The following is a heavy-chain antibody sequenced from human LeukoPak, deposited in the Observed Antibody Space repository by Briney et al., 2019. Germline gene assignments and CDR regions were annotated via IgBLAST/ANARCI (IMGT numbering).Heavy chain of an antibody. CDR3: AKEKKVGATIVAFDI. V-gene: IGHV3-11*01. CDR1: GFTFSDYY. Sequence: GGSLRLSCAASGFTFSDYYMSWIRQAPGEGLEWVSYISSSGSTIYYADSVKGRFTISRDNAKNSLYLQMNSLRAEDTAVYYCAKEKKVGATIVAFDIWGXXTMVTVSS. J-gene: IGHJ3*02. D-gene: IGHD1-26*01. CDR2: ISSSGSTI.